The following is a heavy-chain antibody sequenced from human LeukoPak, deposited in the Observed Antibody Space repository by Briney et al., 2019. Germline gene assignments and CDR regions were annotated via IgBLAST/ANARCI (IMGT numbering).Heavy chain of an antibody. V-gene: IGHV3-33*01. CDR1: GFTFSSYG. CDR3: ARGWVPSDITLK. D-gene: IGHD3-22*01. Sequence: GGSLRLSCAASGFTFSSYGMHWVRQAPGKGLEWVAVIWYDGSNKYYADSVKGRFTISRDNSKNTLYLQMNSLRAEDTAVYYCARGWVPSDITLKWGQGTMVTVSS. CDR2: IWYDGSNK. J-gene: IGHJ3*01.